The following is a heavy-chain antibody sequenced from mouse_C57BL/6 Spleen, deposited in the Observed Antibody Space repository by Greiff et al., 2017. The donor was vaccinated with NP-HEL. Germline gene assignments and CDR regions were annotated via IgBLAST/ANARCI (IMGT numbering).Heavy chain of an antibody. CDR2: IDPSDSYT. CDR1: GYTFTSYW. CDR3: AREGDFYYDYDGFAY. Sequence: VQLQQSGAELVRPGTSVKLSCKASGYTFTSYWMHWVKQRPGQGLEWIGVIDPSDSYTNYNQKFKGKATLTVDTSSSTAYMQLSSLTSEDSAVYYCAREGDFYYDYDGFAYWGQGTLVTVSA. V-gene: IGHV1-59*01. J-gene: IGHJ3*01. D-gene: IGHD2-4*01.